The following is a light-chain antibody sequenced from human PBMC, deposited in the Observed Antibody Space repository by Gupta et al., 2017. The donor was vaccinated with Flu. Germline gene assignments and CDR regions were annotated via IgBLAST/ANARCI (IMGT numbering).Light chain of an antibody. CDR2: DDS. Sequence: SYVLTQPPSVSVAPGQTARITCWGNNIGSKSVHWYQQKPGQAPVLVVYDDSDRPSGIPERFSGSNSGNTATLTISRVEDGDEADYYCHVWDSSSDHQEVFGGGTKLTVL. V-gene: IGLV3-21*02. J-gene: IGLJ3*02. CDR3: HVWDSSSDHQEV. CDR1: NIGSKS.